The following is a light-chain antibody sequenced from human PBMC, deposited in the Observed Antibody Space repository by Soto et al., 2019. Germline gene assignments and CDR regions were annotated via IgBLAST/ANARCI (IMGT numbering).Light chain of an antibody. CDR1: QSVGSN. J-gene: IGKJ5*01. CDR2: GAS. CDR3: QQYTNWPPIT. V-gene: IGKV3-15*01. Sequence: EIVLTQSPGTLSLSPGERATLSCRASQSVGSNLAWFQQKPGQAPRLLIYGASTRATGVPARFSGSGSGTDFTLTISSLQSEDFAVYYCQQYTNWPPITFGQGARPEIK.